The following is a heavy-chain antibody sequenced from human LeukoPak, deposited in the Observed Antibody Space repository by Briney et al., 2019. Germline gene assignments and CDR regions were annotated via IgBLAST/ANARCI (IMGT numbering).Heavy chain of an antibody. CDR3: ARPLERYFDWLSPFDY. J-gene: IGHJ4*02. CDR1: GGTFSSYA. Sequence: SVKVSCKASGGTFSSYAISWVRQAPGQGLEWMGGIIPIFGTANYAQKFQGRVTITADESTSTAYMELSSLRSEDTAVYYYARPLERYFDWLSPFDYWGQGTLVTVSS. D-gene: IGHD3-9*01. CDR2: IIPIFGTA. V-gene: IGHV1-69*01.